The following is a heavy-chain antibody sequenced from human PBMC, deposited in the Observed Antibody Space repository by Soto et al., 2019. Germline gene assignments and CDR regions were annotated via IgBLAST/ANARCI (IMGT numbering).Heavy chain of an antibody. CDR1: GFTFSSYA. CDR3: AKEEPVLLWFGESRAFDY. Sequence: GGSLRLSCAASGFTFSSYAMSWVRQAPGKGLEWVSAISGSGGSTYYADSVKGRFTISRDNSKNTLYLQMNGLRAEDTAVYYCAKEEPVLLWFGESRAFDYWGQGTLVTVSS. CDR2: ISGSGGST. J-gene: IGHJ4*02. D-gene: IGHD3-10*01. V-gene: IGHV3-23*01.